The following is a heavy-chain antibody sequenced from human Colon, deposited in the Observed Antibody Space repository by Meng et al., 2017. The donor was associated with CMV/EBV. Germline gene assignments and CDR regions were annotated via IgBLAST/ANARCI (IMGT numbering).Heavy chain of an antibody. J-gene: IGHJ4*02. V-gene: IGHV3-66*02. CDR1: GFIVTSNY. CDR3: AFEHTTSSAVGADY. Sequence: CAASGFIVTSNYMSWVRQAPGKGLEWVSVIYNYEETYYADSVRGRFTIFRDSSKNTLYLQMNSVRPEDTAVYYCAFEHTTSSAVGADYWGQGTLVTVSS. CDR2: IYNYEET. D-gene: IGHD6-6*01.